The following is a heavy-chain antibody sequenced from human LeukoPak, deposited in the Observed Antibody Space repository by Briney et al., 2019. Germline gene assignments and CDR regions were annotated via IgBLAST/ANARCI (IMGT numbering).Heavy chain of an antibody. Sequence: GGSLRLSCAASGFTFSSYSMNWVRQAPGKGLEWVSSISSSSSYIYYADSVKGRFTISRDNAKNSLYLQMNSLRAEDTAVYYCARERDGSGYYYYGMDVWGQGTTVTVSS. D-gene: IGHD3-10*01. CDR1: GFTFSSYS. CDR2: ISSSSSYI. CDR3: ARERDGSGYYYYGMDV. V-gene: IGHV3-21*01. J-gene: IGHJ6*02.